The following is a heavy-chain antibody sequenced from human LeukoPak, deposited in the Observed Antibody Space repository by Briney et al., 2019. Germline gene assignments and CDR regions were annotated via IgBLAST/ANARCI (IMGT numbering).Heavy chain of an antibody. CDR3: ARLTGF. D-gene: IGHD1-14*01. CDR1: GGSISSSSYF. CDR2: IYYSGNT. V-gene: IGHV4-39*01. Sequence: PSETLCLTCTVSGGSISSSSYFWGWIRQPPGKGLEWIGSIYYSGNTYYNPSLKSRVTISVDTSNNQFSLKLSSVTAADTAVYYCARLTGFWGQGTLVTVSS. J-gene: IGHJ4*02.